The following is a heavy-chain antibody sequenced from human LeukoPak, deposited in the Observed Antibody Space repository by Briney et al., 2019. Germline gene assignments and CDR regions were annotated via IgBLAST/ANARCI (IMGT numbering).Heavy chain of an antibody. Sequence: GGSLRLSCAASGFTFSSYSMNWVRQAPGKGLEWVSSISSSSSYIYYADSVKGRFTISRDNAKNSLYLQMNSLRAEDTAVYYCARGLTGRFYGSGSFSPWGQGTLVTVSS. V-gene: IGHV3-21*01. CDR2: ISSSSSYI. CDR3: ARGLTGRFYGSGSFSP. J-gene: IGHJ5*02. CDR1: GFTFSSYS. D-gene: IGHD3-10*01.